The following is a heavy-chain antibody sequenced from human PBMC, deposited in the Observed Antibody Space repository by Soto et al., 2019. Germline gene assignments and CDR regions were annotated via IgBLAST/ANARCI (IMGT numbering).Heavy chain of an antibody. CDR1: GYTFTSYD. D-gene: IGHD6-13*01. CDR2: MNPNSGNT. CDR3: ARKAAAGTVYYYYYYMDV. V-gene: IGHV1-8*01. J-gene: IGHJ6*03. Sequence: GASVKVSCKASGYTFTSYDINWVRQATGQGLEWMGWMNPNSGNTGYAQKFQGRVTMTRNTSISTAYMELSSLRSEDTAVYYCARKAAAGTVYYYYYYMDVWGKGTTVTVSS.